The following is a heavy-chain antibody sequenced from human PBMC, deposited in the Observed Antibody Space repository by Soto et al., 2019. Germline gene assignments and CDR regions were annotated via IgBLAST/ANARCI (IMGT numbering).Heavy chain of an antibody. V-gene: IGHV3-23*01. Sequence: GGSLRLCCAASGFTFSSYAMSWVRQAPGKGLEWVSAISGSGGSTYYADSVKGRFTISRDNSKNTLYLQMNSLRAEDTAVYYCAKDVRFGELYYFDYWGQGTLVTVSS. J-gene: IGHJ4*02. CDR3: AKDVRFGELYYFDY. D-gene: IGHD3-10*01. CDR1: GFTFSSYA. CDR2: ISGSGGST.